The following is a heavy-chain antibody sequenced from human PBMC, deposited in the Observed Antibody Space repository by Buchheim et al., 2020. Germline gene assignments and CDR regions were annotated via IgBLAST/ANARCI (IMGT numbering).Heavy chain of an antibody. D-gene: IGHD2-15*01. V-gene: IGHV3-30-3*01. CDR1: GFTFSSYA. J-gene: IGHJ6*01. CDR3: ARGNGCSGCSCFVFYYYYYGMDV. Sequence: QVQLVESGGGVVQPGRSLRLSCAASGFTFSSYAMHWFRQAPGKGLEWVAVISYDGSNKYYADSVKGRFTISRDNSKNTLYLQMNSLSAEDTAVDYCARGNGCSGCSCFVFYYYYYGMDVWGQGTT. CDR2: ISYDGSNK.